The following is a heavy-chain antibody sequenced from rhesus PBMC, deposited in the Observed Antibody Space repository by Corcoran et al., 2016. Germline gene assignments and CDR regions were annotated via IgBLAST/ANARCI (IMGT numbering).Heavy chain of an antibody. CDR2: ISGSGGST. CDR3: ARGIITPYFDY. Sequence: QLQLQESGPGLVKPSETLSLTCAVSGGSISSNYWSWIRRPPGKGLVWIGSISGSGGSTDYNPSLKSRVTISTDTSKNQVSLKLSSVTAADTAVYYGARGIITPYFDYWGQGVLVTVSS. D-gene: IGHD1-26*01. V-gene: IGHV4-173*01. CDR1: GGSISSNY. J-gene: IGHJ4*01.